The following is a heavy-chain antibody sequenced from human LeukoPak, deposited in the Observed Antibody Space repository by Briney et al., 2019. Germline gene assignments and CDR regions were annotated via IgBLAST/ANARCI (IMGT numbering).Heavy chain of an antibody. CDR2: IWYDESND. CDR1: GLTFRISG. V-gene: IGHV3-33*01. J-gene: IGHJ4*02. D-gene: IGHD5-24*01. CDR3: ARNAYNHGGFDY. Sequence: GGSLSLSCTASGLTFRISGTVWVRQAPGKGLECVEVIWYDESNDNYADSVKDRFSISRENPKITLFLQMNSRRPEHTAVYYCARNAYNHGGFDYWGLRTLVTASS.